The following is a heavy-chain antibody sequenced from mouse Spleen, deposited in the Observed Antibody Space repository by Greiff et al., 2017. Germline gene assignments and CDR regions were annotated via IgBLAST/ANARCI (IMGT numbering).Heavy chain of an antibody. Sequence: QVQLKQSGPELVKPGASVKLSCKASGYTFTSYDINWVKQRPGQGLEWIGWIYPRDGSTKYNEKFKGKATLTVDTSSSTAYMELHSLTSEDSAVYFCAKIYYYGSSYGAMDYWGQGTSVTVSS. CDR3: AKIYYYGSSYGAMDY. J-gene: IGHJ4*01. CDR2: IYPRDGST. D-gene: IGHD1-1*01. V-gene: IGHV1-85*01. CDR1: GYTFTSYD.